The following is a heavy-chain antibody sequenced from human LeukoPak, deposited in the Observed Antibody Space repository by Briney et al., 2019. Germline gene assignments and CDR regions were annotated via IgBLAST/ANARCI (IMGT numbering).Heavy chain of an antibody. CDR1: GYRFTYDW. Sequence: PGESLKISCRVSGYRFTYDWIGWVRQMPGKGLEWVGIIYPDDSDTRYSPSFEGRVTISADKSINTAFLQWSSLKASDTAMYYCATSTFGGGYYYYYMDVWGMGTSVIVSS. D-gene: IGHD3-16*01. CDR2: IYPDDSDT. V-gene: IGHV5-51*01. CDR3: ATSTFGGGYYYYYMDV. J-gene: IGHJ6*03.